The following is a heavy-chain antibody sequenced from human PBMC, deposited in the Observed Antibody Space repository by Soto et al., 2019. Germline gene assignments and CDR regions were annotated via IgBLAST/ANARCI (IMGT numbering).Heavy chain of an antibody. V-gene: IGHV3-53*02. CDR3: ARDGVGATTGFDY. D-gene: IGHD1-26*01. CDR2: IYSGGST. J-gene: IGHJ4*02. CDR1: GFTVSSNY. Sequence: EVQLVETGGGLIQPGGSLRLSCAASGFTVSSNYMSWVRQAPGKGLEWVSVIYSGGSTYYADSVKGRFTISRDNSNNTLDLQMNSLRAEDTAVYYCARDGVGATTGFDYWGQGTLVTVSS.